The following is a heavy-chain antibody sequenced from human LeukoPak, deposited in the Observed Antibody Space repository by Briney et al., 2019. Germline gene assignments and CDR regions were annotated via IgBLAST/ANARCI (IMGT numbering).Heavy chain of an antibody. CDR3: ARRLGSSWFDAFDI. CDR2: ISAYNGNT. Sequence: ATVKVSCKVSGYTLTELSMHWVRQAPGQGLEWMGWISAYNGNTNYVQKLQGRVTMTTDTSTSTAYMELRSLRSDDTAVYYCARRLGSSWFDAFDIWGQGTMITVSS. D-gene: IGHD6-13*01. J-gene: IGHJ3*02. V-gene: IGHV1-18*01. CDR1: GYTLTELS.